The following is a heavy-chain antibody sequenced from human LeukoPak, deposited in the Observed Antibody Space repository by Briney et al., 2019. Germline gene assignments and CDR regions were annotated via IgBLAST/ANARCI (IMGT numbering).Heavy chain of an antibody. CDR2: FYTSGST. J-gene: IGHJ4*02. Sequence: SETLSLTCTVSGGSISSAGYYWTWIRQPAGEGLEWIGRFYTSGSTNYNPSLKSRVTISADTSKNQFSLRLSSVTAADTAVYYCAREFLLLRLLEWCVGYWGQGTLVTVSS. D-gene: IGHD3-3*01. V-gene: IGHV4-61*02. CDR1: GGSISSAGYY. CDR3: AREFLLLRLLEWCVGY.